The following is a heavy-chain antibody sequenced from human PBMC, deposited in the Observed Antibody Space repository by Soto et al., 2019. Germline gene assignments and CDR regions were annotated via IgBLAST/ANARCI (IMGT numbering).Heavy chain of an antibody. CDR3: AKDAIYSNYVSNWFDP. V-gene: IGHV3-23*01. CDR1: GFTFSSYA. D-gene: IGHD4-4*01. J-gene: IGHJ5*02. Sequence: GGSLRLSCAASGFTFSSYAMSWVRQAPGKGLEWVSAISGSGGSTYYADSVKGRFTISRDNSKNTLYLQMNSLRAEDTAVYYCAKDAIYSNYVSNWFDPWGQGTLVTVSS. CDR2: ISGSGGST.